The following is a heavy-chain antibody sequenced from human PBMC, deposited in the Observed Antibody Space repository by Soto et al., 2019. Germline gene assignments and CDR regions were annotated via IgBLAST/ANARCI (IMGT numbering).Heavy chain of an antibody. J-gene: IGHJ6*02. CDR1: GGTFSSYA. CDR2: IIPIFGTA. V-gene: IGHV1-69*01. CDR3: ARYYYYDSSGYQNYYYYYGMDV. Sequence: QVQLVQSGAEVKKPGSSVKVSCKASGGTFSSYAISWVRQAPGQGLEWMGGIIPIFGTANYAQKFQGRVTTTADESTSTAYMELSSLRSEDTAVYYCARYYYYDSSGYQNYYYYYGMDVWGQGTTVTVSS. D-gene: IGHD3-22*01.